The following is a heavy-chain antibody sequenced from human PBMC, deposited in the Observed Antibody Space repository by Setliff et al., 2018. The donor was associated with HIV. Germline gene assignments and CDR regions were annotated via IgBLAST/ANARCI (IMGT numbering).Heavy chain of an antibody. V-gene: IGHV1-46*01. J-gene: IGHJ4*02. CDR3: AREGKTAMVTKYFDY. CDR2: INTSGGSA. Sequence: ASVKVSCKASGYTFTSYPMHWVRQAPGQGLEWMGVINTSGGSAGYAEKFRGRVTMTRDTSTSTVYMDLRNLWSEDTAVYYCAREGKTAMVTKYFDYWGQGTMVTVSS. CDR1: GYTFTSYP. D-gene: IGHD5-18*01.